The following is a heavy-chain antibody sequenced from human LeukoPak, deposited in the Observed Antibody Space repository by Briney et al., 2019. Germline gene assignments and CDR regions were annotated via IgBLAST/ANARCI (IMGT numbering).Heavy chain of an antibody. CDR1: GGSITGYS. J-gene: IGHJ5*02. CDR2: IYYNGDT. V-gene: IGHV4-59*01. Sequence: SETLSLTCSVSGGSITGYSWSWIRETPGKGLEWIGYIYYNGDTHYNPPLNSRLSMSVDTPNKQFSLHVRSVTAADTAVYYCVRGPYGSSISNWFDPWRQGLLVTVS. D-gene: IGHD3-10*01. CDR3: VRGPYGSSISNWFDP.